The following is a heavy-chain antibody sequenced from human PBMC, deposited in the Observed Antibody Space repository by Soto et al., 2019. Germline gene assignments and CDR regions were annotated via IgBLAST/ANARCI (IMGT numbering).Heavy chain of an antibody. CDR3: AKEHYDSSGYYSYYFDY. Sequence: QVQLVESGGGVVQPGRSLRLSCAASGFTFSSYGMHWVRQAPGKGLEWVAVISYDGSNKYYADSVKGRFTISRDNSKNTLYLQMNSLRAEDTAVYYCAKEHYDSSGYYSYYFDYWGQGTLVTVSS. CDR1: GFTFSSYG. V-gene: IGHV3-30*18. D-gene: IGHD3-22*01. J-gene: IGHJ4*02. CDR2: ISYDGSNK.